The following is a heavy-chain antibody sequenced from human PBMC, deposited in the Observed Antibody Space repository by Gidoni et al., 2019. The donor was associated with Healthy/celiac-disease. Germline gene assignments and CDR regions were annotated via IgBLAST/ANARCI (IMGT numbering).Heavy chain of an antibody. Sequence: QVQLQESGPGLVKPSETLSLTCTVSGGSISSYYWSWIRQPPGKGLEGIGYIYYSGSANYNPSLKSRVTISVDTSKNQCSLKLSSVTAADTAVYYCARHDYCGGDCYYDAFDIWGQGTMVTVSS. CDR2: IYYSGSA. D-gene: IGHD2-21*02. CDR3: ARHDYCGGDCYYDAFDI. CDR1: GGSISSYY. V-gene: IGHV4-59*08. J-gene: IGHJ3*02.